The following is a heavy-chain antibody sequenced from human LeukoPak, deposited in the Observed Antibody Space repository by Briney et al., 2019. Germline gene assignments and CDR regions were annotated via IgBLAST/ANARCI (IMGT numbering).Heavy chain of an antibody. CDR1: GVSISSYY. J-gene: IGHJ4*02. V-gene: IGHV4-59*01. Sequence: PSETLSLTCTVSGVSISSYYWSWIRQPPGKGLEWIGYIYYSGSTNYNPSLKSRVTISVDTSKNQFSLKLSSVTAADTAVYYCARDGEYSYGYFDYWGQGTLVTVSS. D-gene: IGHD5-18*01. CDR3: ARDGEYSYGYFDY. CDR2: IYYSGST.